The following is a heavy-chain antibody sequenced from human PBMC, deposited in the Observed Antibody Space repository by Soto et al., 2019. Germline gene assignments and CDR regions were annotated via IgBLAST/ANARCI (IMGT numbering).Heavy chain of an antibody. V-gene: IGHV1-18*01. D-gene: IGHD6-13*01. CDR1: GYTFTSYG. CDR2: TSAYNGKI. J-gene: IGHJ4*02. CDR3: ARVIASAADFAY. Sequence: QVQLVQSGAEVKKPGASVKVSCKASGYTFTSYGISWVRQAPGQGLEWMGWTSAYNGKINYAQKPQGRVTMTTATSTSTAYMELRTLRSDDTAEYYCARVIASAADFAYWWQGTLVTVSS.